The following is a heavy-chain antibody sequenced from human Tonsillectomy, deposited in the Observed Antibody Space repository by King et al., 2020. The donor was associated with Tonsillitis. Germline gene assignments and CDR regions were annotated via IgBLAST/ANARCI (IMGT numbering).Heavy chain of an antibody. V-gene: IGHV3-15*07. CDR1: GFTFSNAW. Sequence: LQLVQSGGGLVKPGGSLRLSCAASGFTFSNAWMNWVRQAPGKGLEWVGRIRSKTDGGTTDYAAPVKGRFIISRDESKNTLYLQMTSLQTEDTAVYYFTTDLLSQCNRNCYYFDYWGQGTLVTFSS. CDR3: TTDLLSQCNRNCYYFDY. J-gene: IGHJ4*02. CDR2: IRSKTDGGTT. D-gene: IGHD2-15*01.